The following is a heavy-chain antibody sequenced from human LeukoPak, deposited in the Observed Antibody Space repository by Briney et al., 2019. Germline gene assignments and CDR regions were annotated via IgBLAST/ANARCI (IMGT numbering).Heavy chain of an antibody. J-gene: IGHJ3*02. Sequence: PETLSLTCAVYGGSFSGYYWSWIRQPRGKGLEWIGEINHSGSTNYNPSLKSRVTISVDTSKNQFSLKLSSVTAADTAVYYCARLEEVRDAFDIWGQGTMVTVSS. CDR3: ARLEEVRDAFDI. CDR2: INHSGST. CDR1: GGSFSGYY. V-gene: IGHV4-34*01.